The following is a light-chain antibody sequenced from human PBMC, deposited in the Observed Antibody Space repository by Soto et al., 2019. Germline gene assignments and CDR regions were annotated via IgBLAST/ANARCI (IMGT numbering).Light chain of an antibody. Sequence: QSVLTQPRSVSGSPGQSVTISCTGTSSDVGGYNYVSWYQQHPGKAPKLIIYDVTERPSGVPDRFSGSKSGNPASLTISGLQAEDETDYYCCSYAGDYVVFGGGTKLTVL. CDR3: CSYAGDYVV. V-gene: IGLV2-11*01. J-gene: IGLJ2*01. CDR2: DVT. CDR1: SSDVGGYNY.